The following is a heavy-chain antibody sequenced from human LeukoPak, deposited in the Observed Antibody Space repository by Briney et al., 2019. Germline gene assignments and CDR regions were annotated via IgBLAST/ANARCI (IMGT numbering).Heavy chain of an antibody. CDR3: AKDPETYSSRWFDS. V-gene: IGHV3-23*01. CDR1: GFTLSNYA. D-gene: IGHD2-21*01. CDR2: ISDNGSRP. J-gene: IGHJ5*01. Sequence: PGGSLRLSCAASGFTLSNYAMSWVRQAPGKGLEWVSRISDNGSRPYYADSVKGRFTISRDNSKNTLYLHMNSLRVEDTAVYYCAKDPETYSSRWFDSWGQGTLVTVSS.